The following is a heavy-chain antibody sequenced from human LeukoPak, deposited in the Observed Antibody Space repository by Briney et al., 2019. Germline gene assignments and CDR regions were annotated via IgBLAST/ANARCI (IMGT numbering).Heavy chain of an antibody. CDR2: ISGSGGST. CDR1: GFTFSSYA. Sequence: PGGSLRLSCAASGFTFSSYAVSWVRQAPGKGLEWVSAISGSGGSTYYADSVKGRFTISRDNSKNTLYLQMNSLRAEDTAVYYCAKGGYYYDSSGYYDYFDYWGQGTLVTVSS. D-gene: IGHD3-22*01. V-gene: IGHV3-23*01. CDR3: AKGGYYYDSSGYYDYFDY. J-gene: IGHJ4*02.